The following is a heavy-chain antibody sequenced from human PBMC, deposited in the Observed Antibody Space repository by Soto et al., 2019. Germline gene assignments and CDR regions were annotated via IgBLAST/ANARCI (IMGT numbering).Heavy chain of an antibody. V-gene: IGHV3-30*14. D-gene: IGHD3-16*01. J-gene: IGHJ4*02. Sequence: GGSLRLSCAASGFTFSSFVLHWVRQAPGKGLEWVSLISPGGNKIYYADSVKGRFTISRDNSQNTLYRQMNSLTGEDTAVYYCAKDFGVNYANYWGQGTLVTVSS. CDR2: ISPGGNKI. CDR3: AKDFGVNYANY. CDR1: GFTFSSFV.